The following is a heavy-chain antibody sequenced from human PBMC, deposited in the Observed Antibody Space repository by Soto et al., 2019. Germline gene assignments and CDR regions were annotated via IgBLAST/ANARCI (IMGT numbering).Heavy chain of an antibody. J-gene: IGHJ4*02. V-gene: IGHV3-21*01. Sequence: LSLTCAASGLTFSSSSMNWVRQAPGKGLEWVSSISSSSTYIYYADSVKGRFTISRDNAKNSLYLQMNSLRAEDTAVYYCAGKYGSSWYFFDHWGQGTLVTVSS. D-gene: IGHD6-13*01. CDR3: AGKYGSSWYFFDH. CDR1: GLTFSSSS. CDR2: ISSSSTYI.